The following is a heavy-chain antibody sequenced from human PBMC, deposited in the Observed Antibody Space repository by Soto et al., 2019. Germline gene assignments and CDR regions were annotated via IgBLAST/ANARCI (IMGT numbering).Heavy chain of an antibody. Sequence: SETLSLTCSVSGASISSDDYYWTWIRQPPGEGLEWIGYIYYTGRTSSTPSLESRVTISIDTSKNQFSLKLSPVSAADTAVYYCAREGSSSPEYFDFWGPGTLVTVSS. V-gene: IGHV4-30-4*01. D-gene: IGHD2-15*01. CDR3: AREGSSSPEYFDF. J-gene: IGHJ4*02. CDR1: GASISSDDYY. CDR2: IYYTGRT.